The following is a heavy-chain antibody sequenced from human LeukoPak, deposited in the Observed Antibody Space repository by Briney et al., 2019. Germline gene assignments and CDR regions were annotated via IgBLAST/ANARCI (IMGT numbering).Heavy chain of an antibody. J-gene: IGHJ5*02. CDR3: ARRWDHLRRDGYIYWFDP. D-gene: IGHD5-24*01. CDR1: GGSISSYY. V-gene: IGHV4-59*08. Sequence: SETLSLTCTVSGGSISSYYWSWIRQPPGKGLEWIGYIYYSGSTNYNPSLKSRVTISVDTSKNQFSLKLSSATAADTAVYYCARRWDHLRRDGYIYWFDPWGQGTLVTVSS. CDR2: IYYSGST.